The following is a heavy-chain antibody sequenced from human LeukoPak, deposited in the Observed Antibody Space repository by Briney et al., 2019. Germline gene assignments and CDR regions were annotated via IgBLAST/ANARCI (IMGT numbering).Heavy chain of an antibody. Sequence: GASVKVSCKASGGTFSGYAISWVRQAPGQGLEWMGGIIPIFGTANYAQKFQGRVTITADESTSTAYMELSSLRSEDTAVYYCARVAVAAAKNWFDPWGQGTLVTVSS. CDR1: GGTFSGYA. CDR2: IIPIFGTA. J-gene: IGHJ5*02. V-gene: IGHV1-69*01. D-gene: IGHD6-13*01. CDR3: ARVAVAAAKNWFDP.